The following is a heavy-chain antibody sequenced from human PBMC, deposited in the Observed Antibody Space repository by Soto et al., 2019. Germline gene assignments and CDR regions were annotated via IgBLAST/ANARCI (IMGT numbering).Heavy chain of an antibody. J-gene: IGHJ4*02. V-gene: IGHV2-5*02. CDR3: ARTVDTAMSDY. D-gene: IGHD5-18*01. Sequence: QITLKESGPTLVKPTQTLTLTCTFSGFSLSTSGVGVGWIRQPQGKALEWLALIYWDNDKRYRPSLKSRLTITKDTSKNQVVLTMTNMDPVDTATYYCARTVDTAMSDYWGQVTLVTVSS. CDR2: IYWDNDK. CDR1: GFSLSTSGVG.